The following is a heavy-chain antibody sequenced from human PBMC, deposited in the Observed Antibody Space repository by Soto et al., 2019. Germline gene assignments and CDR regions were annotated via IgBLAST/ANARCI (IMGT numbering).Heavy chain of an antibody. CDR2: IYYSGST. V-gene: IGHV4-30-4*01. J-gene: IGHJ4*02. D-gene: IGHD2-8*01. CDR1: GGSISSGGYY. Sequence: PSETLSLTCTVSGGSISSGGYYWSWIRQHPGKGLEWIGYIYYSGSTNYNPSLKSRVTISVDTSKNQFSLKLSSVTAADTAVYYCARPTNGVWLFDYWGQGTLVTVSS. CDR3: ARPTNGVWLFDY.